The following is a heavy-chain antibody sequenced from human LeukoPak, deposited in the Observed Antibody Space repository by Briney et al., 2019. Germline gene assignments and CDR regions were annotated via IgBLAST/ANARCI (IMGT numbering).Heavy chain of an antibody. CDR1: GFTFSRYT. J-gene: IGHJ4*02. Sequence: PGGSLRLSCAASGFTFSRYTMTWVRQAPGKGLEWVSGISDRGHRTYYADSVKGRFTISRDNSKNTLYLQMNSLRAEDTAVYYCAKEFRAGWSFDHWGQGTLVTVSS. CDR3: AKEFRAGWSFDH. CDR2: ISDRGHRT. V-gene: IGHV3-23*01. D-gene: IGHD5-24*01.